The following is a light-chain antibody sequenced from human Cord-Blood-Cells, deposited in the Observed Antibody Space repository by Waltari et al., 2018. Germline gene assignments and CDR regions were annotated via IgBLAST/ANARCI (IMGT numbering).Light chain of an antibody. CDR3: QQRSNWPPGT. J-gene: IGKJ4*01. CDR1: QRVSSY. V-gene: IGKV3-11*01. Sequence: EIVLTQSPATPSLSPGERATLSCRASQRVSSYLAWYQQKPGQAPRLLIYDASNRATGIPARFSGSGSGTDFTLTISSLEPEDFAVYYCQQRSNWPPGTFGGGTKVEIK. CDR2: DAS.